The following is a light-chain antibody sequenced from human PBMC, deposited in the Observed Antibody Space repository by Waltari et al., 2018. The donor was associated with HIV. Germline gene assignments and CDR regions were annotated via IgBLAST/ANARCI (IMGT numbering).Light chain of an antibody. CDR1: QSLSSSY. CDR2: GAL. V-gene: IGKV3-20*01. J-gene: IGKJ2*01. CDR3: QQYGSSPNT. Sequence: IVLPQSPGTLSLSPGERATLSCRASQSLSSSYLAWYQQRPGQAPRHLIYGALRRATGIPDRFSGSGSGIDFTLTISRLEPEDFAVYYCQQYGSSPNTFGQGTKLEIK.